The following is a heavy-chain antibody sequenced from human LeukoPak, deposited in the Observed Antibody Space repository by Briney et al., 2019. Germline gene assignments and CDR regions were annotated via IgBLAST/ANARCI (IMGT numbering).Heavy chain of an antibody. CDR1: GFTFSSYG. J-gene: IGHJ4*02. Sequence: GRSLRLSCAASGFTFSSYGMHWVRQAPGKGLEWVAVISYDGSNKYYADSVKGRFTISRDNSKNTLYLQMNSLRAEDTAVYYCAKAEGTAMVDYWGQGTLVTVSS. CDR2: ISYDGSNK. D-gene: IGHD5-18*01. V-gene: IGHV3-30*18. CDR3: AKAEGTAMVDY.